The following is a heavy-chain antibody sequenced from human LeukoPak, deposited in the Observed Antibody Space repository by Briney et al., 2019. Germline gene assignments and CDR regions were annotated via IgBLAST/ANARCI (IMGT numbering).Heavy chain of an antibody. Sequence: ASVKVSCKASGYTFTGYYMHWVRQAPGQGLEWMGWINPNSGATNFAQKFQGRVSMTRDTSISTAYMELSRLRSDDTAVYYCARSDYDILASNWGQGTLVTVSS. D-gene: IGHD3-9*01. CDR3: ARSDYDILASN. V-gene: IGHV1-2*02. J-gene: IGHJ4*02. CDR2: INPNSGAT. CDR1: GYTFTGYY.